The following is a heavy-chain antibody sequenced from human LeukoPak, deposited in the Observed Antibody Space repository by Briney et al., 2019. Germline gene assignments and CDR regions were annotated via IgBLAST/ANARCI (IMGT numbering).Heavy chain of an antibody. CDR3: ARAYCSGGSCYPYYYYYGMDV. D-gene: IGHD2-15*01. V-gene: IGHV4-34*01. CDR2: INHSGST. Sequence: SETLSLTCAVYGGSFSGYYWSWIRQPPGKGLEWIGEINHSGSTNYNPSLKSRVTISVDRSKNQFSLKLSSVTAADTAVYYCARAYCSGGSCYPYYYYYGMDVWGQGTTVTVSS. J-gene: IGHJ6*02. CDR1: GGSFSGYY.